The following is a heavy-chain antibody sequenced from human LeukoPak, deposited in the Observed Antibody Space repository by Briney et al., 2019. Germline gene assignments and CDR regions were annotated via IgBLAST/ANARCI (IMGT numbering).Heavy chain of an antibody. Sequence: PSETLSLTCTVSGGSISSGSYYWSWIRQPAGKGLEWIGRIYTSGSTNYNPSLKSRVTISVDTSKNQFSLKLSSVTAADTAVYYCARDGTPGVLDVLGLNWFDPWGQGTLVTVSS. CDR3: ARDGTPGVLDVLGLNWFDP. CDR1: GGSISSGSYY. V-gene: IGHV4-61*02. D-gene: IGHD6-13*01. CDR2: IYTSGST. J-gene: IGHJ5*02.